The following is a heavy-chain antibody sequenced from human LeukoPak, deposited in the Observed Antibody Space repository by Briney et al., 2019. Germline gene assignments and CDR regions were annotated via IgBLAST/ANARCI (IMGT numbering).Heavy chain of an antibody. J-gene: IGHJ6*02. D-gene: IGHD2-15*01. CDR2: IYYSGST. CDR3: ARGDCSSCGMDV. V-gene: IGHV4-59*01. Sequence: SSETLSLTCAVYGGSFSGYYWSWIRQPPGKGLEWIGYIYYSGSTNYNPSLKSRVTISVDTSKNQFSLKLSSVTAADTAVYYCARGDCSSCGMDVWGQGTTVTVSS. CDR1: GGSFSGYY.